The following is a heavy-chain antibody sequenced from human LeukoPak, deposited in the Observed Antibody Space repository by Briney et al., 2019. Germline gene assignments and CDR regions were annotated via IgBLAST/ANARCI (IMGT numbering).Heavy chain of an antibody. J-gene: IGHJ6*02. D-gene: IGHD1-26*01. V-gene: IGHV3-66*02. CDR1: GFTVSNNY. CDR2: INTGGTT. CDR3: ARVGPHTSYAMDV. Sequence: PGGSLRLSCAASGFTVSNNYMNWVRQAPGKGLDWVSVINTGGTTQYADSVKGRCTISRDSSKNMLYLQMSSLPTEDTAVYYCARVGPHTSYAMDVWGQGTTVTVSS.